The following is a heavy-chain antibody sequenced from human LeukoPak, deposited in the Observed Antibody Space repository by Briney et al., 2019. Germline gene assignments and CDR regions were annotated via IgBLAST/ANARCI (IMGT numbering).Heavy chain of an antibody. J-gene: IGHJ4*02. V-gene: IGHV4-59*01. Sequence: SETPSLTCTVSGGSISSYYWSWIRQPPGKGLEWIGYIYYSGSTNYNPSLKSRVTISVDTSKNQFSLKLSFVTAADTAVYYCARVYSSSWYYFDYWGQGTLVTVSS. CDR1: GGSISSYY. CDR3: ARVYSSSWYYFDY. CDR2: IYYSGST. D-gene: IGHD6-13*01.